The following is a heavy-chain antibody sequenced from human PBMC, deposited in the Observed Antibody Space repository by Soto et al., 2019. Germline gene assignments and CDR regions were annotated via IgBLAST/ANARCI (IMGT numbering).Heavy chain of an antibody. CDR1: GFTSSSFV. J-gene: IGHJ3*02. D-gene: IGHD3-10*01. CDR2: ISSDGNNQ. Sequence: QVQLVESGGGVVQPGTSLRLSCAASGFTSSSFVIHWVRQAPGKGLEWLAVISSDGNNQYYADSVKGRFTISRDTSEKTLYLQVNSLRAEDTAVYFCAKERGVLDAFDIWGQGTMVTVS. V-gene: IGHV3-30*18. CDR3: AKERGVLDAFDI.